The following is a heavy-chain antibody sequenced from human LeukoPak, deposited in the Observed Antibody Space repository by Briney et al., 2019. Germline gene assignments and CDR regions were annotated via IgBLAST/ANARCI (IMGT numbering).Heavy chain of an antibody. D-gene: IGHD1-14*01. J-gene: IGHJ3*02. CDR2: IYYSGST. Sequence: SETLSLTCTVSGGSISSSSYYWGWLRQPPGKGLEWIGSIYYSGSTYYNPSLKSRVTISVDTSKNQFSLKLSSVTAADTAVYYCASQVTGLISFDIWGQGTMVTVSS. CDR3: ASQVTGLISFDI. V-gene: IGHV4-39*01. CDR1: GGSISSSSYY.